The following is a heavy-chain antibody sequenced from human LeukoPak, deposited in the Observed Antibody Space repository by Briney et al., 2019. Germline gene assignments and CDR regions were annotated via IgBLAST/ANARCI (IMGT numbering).Heavy chain of an antibody. Sequence: ARSMRPSSALSGFTFSSYAMHWVRPAPGKWLEWVAVISYDGSNKYYADSVKGRFTISRDKSKNTLYLQANSLRAEVTAVYYCASSVAVVVTYRLFDYWGQGTLVTVAS. CDR2: ISYDGSNK. CDR1: GFTFSSYA. CDR3: ASSVAVVVTYRLFDY. D-gene: IGHD2-15*01. J-gene: IGHJ4*02. V-gene: IGHV3-30-3*01.